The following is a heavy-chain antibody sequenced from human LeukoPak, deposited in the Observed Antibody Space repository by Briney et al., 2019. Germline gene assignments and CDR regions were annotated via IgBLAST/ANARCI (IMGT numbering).Heavy chain of an antibody. Sequence: ASVKVSCKASGYTFTGYYMHWVRQAPGQGLEWMGWINPNSGGTNYAQKFQGRVTMTRDTSISTAYMELSRLRSEDTAVYYCARTTVVTPYYYYAMDVWGQGTTVSVSS. CDR2: INPNSGGT. CDR1: GYTFTGYY. V-gene: IGHV1-2*02. D-gene: IGHD4-23*01. CDR3: ARTTVVTPYYYYAMDV. J-gene: IGHJ6*02.